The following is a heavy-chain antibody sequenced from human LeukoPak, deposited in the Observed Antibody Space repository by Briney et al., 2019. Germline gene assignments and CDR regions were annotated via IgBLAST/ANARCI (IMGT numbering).Heavy chain of an antibody. CDR3: ARCYASGSYGIDY. Sequence: PGGSLRLSCAVSGFTFDSYSMNWVRQAPGKGLEWVSYISSESSVIYYVDSVKGRFTISRDNAKNSLYLQMHSLRAEDTAVYYCARCYASGSYGIDYWGQGTLVTVSS. D-gene: IGHD3-10*01. V-gene: IGHV3-48*01. J-gene: IGHJ4*02. CDR2: ISSESSVI. CDR1: GFTFDSYS.